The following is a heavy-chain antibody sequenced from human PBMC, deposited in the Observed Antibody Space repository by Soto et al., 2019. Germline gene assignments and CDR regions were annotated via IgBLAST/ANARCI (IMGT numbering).Heavy chain of an antibody. D-gene: IGHD3-3*01. CDR3: AKDDTRIFGVVILV. CDR1: GFTFSSYA. V-gene: IGHV3-23*01. J-gene: IGHJ4*02. CDR2: ISGSGGST. Sequence: EVQLLESVGGLVQPGGSLRLSFAASGFTFSSYAMSWVRQAPGKGLEWVSAISGSGGSTYYADSVKGRFTISRDNSKNTLYLQMISLRAVDTAVYYCAKDDTRIFGVVILVWGQGTLVTFSS.